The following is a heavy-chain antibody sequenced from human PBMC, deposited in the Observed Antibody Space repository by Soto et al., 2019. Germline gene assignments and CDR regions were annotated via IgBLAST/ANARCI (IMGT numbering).Heavy chain of an antibody. J-gene: IGHJ4*02. D-gene: IGHD1-1*01. V-gene: IGHV4-59*12. CDR1: GDSISSYY. Sequence: PSETLSLTCTVSGDSISSYYWSWIRQPPGKGLEWIGYIYYSGSTNYNPSLKSRVTISVDSSKNTLYLQLNSLRAEDTAVYFCARVQILQLENIFDYWGQGTLVTVSS. CDR2: IYYSGST. CDR3: ARVQILQLENIFDY.